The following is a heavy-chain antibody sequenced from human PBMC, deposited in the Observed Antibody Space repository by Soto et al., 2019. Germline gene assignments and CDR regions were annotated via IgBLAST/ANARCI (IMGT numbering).Heavy chain of an antibody. J-gene: IGHJ4*02. CDR2: SSSSSSYT. Sequence: GGSLMLSGAASEFTFSYYDRSWMRNAPGKGLEWGAYSSSSSSYTNYADCVKGGLTISRDNAKNSLYLQINNLRAEDRAVYYFARDPPGGYSDISDYWCQGTLVPVS. V-gene: IGHV3-11*06. CDR1: EFTFSYYD. D-gene: IGHD3-22*01. CDR3: ARDPPGGYSDISDY.